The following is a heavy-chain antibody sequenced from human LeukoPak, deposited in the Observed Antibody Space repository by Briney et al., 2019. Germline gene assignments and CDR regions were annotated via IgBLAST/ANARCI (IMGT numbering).Heavy chain of an antibody. CDR2: ISYDGSQK. V-gene: IGHV3-30*18. CDR3: AKDQATGTSYHHTMDV. D-gene: IGHD1-14*01. Sequence: GGSLRLSCAASGFTFSNFGMHWVRQAPGKGLEWVAVISYDGSQKYYIDSARGRFTISRDDSENTLYLQMNSLRTEDTGVYYCAKDQATGTSYHHTMDVWGQGTTVTVSS. CDR1: GFTFSNFG. J-gene: IGHJ6*02.